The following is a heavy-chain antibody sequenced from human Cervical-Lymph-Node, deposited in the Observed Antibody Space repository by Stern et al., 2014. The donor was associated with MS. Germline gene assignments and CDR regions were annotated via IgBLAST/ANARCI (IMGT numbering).Heavy chain of an antibody. J-gene: IGHJ4*02. Sequence: QVQLGQSGSELKKPGTSVTVSCKASGYTFNSYAMNWVRKAPGQGLEWMGLVNTNTGNRTNAHGFTGRFVFSLATACSRQFMHISSLKAEDTAVYYCARDYYGAGSYDYWGQGTLVTVSS. V-gene: IGHV7-4-1*02. CDR1: GYTFNSYA. CDR2: VNTNTGNR. CDR3: ARDYYGAGSYDY. D-gene: IGHD3-10*01.